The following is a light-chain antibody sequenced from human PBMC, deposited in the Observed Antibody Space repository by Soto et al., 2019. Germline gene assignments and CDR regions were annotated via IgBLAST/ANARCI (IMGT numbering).Light chain of an antibody. V-gene: IGKV1-5*01. J-gene: IGKJ1*01. Sequence: DIQMTQSPATLSASVGDRVTITCRASQSISSWLAWYQQKPGKVPKLLIDDASSLESGVPSRFSGSGSGTEFTLTISSLQPDDFATYYCQQYNTYPWTFGQGTQVGVK. CDR1: QSISSW. CDR2: DAS. CDR3: QQYNTYPWT.